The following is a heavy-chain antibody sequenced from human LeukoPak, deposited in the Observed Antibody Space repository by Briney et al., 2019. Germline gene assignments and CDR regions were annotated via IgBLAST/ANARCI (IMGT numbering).Heavy chain of an antibody. Sequence: GGSLRLSCAASGFIFSDYYMSWIRQAPGKGLEWVAVISYDGSNKYYADSVKGRFTISRDNSKNTLYLQMNSLRAEDTAVYYCARRPGLAAYYFDYWGQGTLVTVSS. CDR3: ARRPGLAAYYFDY. V-gene: IGHV3-30-3*01. D-gene: IGHD6-25*01. J-gene: IGHJ4*02. CDR1: GFIFSDYY. CDR2: ISYDGSNK.